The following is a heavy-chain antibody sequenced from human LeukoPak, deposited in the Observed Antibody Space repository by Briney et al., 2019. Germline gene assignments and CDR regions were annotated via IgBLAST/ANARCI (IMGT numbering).Heavy chain of an antibody. D-gene: IGHD1-26*01. V-gene: IGHV3-48*03. CDR3: VRHSASYRCFDY. Sequence: QPGGSLRLSCATSGFTFSSYEMNWVRQAPGKGLEWVSYISSSGSTIYYADSVKGRFTISRDNAKNSLYLQMNSLRAEDTAVYYCVRHSASYRCFDYWGQGTLVTVSS. J-gene: IGHJ4*02. CDR2: ISSSGSTI. CDR1: GFTFSSYE.